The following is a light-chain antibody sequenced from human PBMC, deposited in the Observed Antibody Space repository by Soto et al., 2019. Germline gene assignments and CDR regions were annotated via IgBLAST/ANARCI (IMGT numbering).Light chain of an antibody. V-gene: IGKV4-1*01. Sequence: DIVMTQSPDSLAVSLGERATINCKSSQSVLYSSNNKNYLAWYQQKPGQPPKLLIYWASTRESGVPDRFSGSGSGTEFPLTISSLKAEDVAVYYGQQYYSTPAFGQGTKVEIK. CDR1: QSVLYSSNNKNY. J-gene: IGKJ1*01. CDR2: WAS. CDR3: QQYYSTPA.